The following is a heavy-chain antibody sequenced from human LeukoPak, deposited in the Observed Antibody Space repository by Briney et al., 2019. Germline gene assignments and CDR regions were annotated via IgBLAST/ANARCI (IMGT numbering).Heavy chain of an antibody. Sequence: PSETLSLTCTVSGYSISSGYYWGWIRQPPGKGLEWIGSIYHSGSTYYNPSLKSRVTISVDTSKNQFSLKLGSVTAADTAVYYCAKEGAVAAKAYFDSWGQGTLVTVSS. D-gene: IGHD6-19*01. CDR1: GYSISSGYY. CDR3: AKEGAVAAKAYFDS. CDR2: IYHSGST. J-gene: IGHJ4*02. V-gene: IGHV4-38-2*02.